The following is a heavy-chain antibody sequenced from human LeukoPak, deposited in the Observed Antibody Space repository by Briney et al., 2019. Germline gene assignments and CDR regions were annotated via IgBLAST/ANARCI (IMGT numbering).Heavy chain of an antibody. CDR2: ISGSGGST. J-gene: IGHJ4*02. CDR3: AKRRPGYCSGGSCPFDY. Sequence: GGSLRLSCAASGFTFSSYAMSWVRQAPGKGLEWVSAISGSGGSTYYADSMKGRFTISRDNSKNTLYLQMNSLRAEDTAVYYCAKRRPGYCSGGSCPFDYWGQGTLVTVSS. V-gene: IGHV3-23*01. D-gene: IGHD2-15*01. CDR1: GFTFSSYA.